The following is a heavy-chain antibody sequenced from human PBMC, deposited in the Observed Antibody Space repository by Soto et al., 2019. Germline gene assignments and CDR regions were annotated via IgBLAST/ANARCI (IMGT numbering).Heavy chain of an antibody. Sequence: EVQLLESGGGLVQPGGSLRLSCVDSGDTFSSNAMSWVRQAPGKGLEWVSGISASGGTIHQADSVKGRFTISRDNSKNSLYLQMNSLRAEDTAVYYCARAYSGRLPRRADYYFAMDVWGQGTTVTVSS. J-gene: IGHJ6*02. V-gene: IGHV3-23*01. CDR3: ARAYSGRLPRRADYYFAMDV. D-gene: IGHD2-15*01. CDR1: GDTFSSNA. CDR2: ISASGGTI.